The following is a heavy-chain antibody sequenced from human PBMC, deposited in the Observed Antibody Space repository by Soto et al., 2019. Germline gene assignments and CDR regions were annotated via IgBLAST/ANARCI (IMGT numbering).Heavy chain of an antibody. CDR2: ISGSGGST. Sequence: GGSLRLSCAASGFTFSSYAMSWVRQAPGKGLEWVSAISGSGGSTYYADSVKGRFTISRDNSKNTLYLQMNSLRAEDTAVYYCAKDPSRPRSEYNWNYHYWGQGTLVTVSS. CDR1: GFTFSSYA. J-gene: IGHJ4*02. D-gene: IGHD1-7*01. V-gene: IGHV3-23*01. CDR3: AKDPSRPRSEYNWNYHY.